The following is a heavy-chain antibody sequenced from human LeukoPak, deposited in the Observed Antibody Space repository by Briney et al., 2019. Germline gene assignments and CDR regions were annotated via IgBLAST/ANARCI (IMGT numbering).Heavy chain of an antibody. CDR2: IYYTGIS. V-gene: IGHV4-59*01. J-gene: IGHJ3*02. CDR1: GGSIDNSY. CDR3: ARGGVDYYDSRGYYNKDAFDI. Sequence: SETLSLTCTVSGGSIDNSYWTWIRQPPGKGLEWIGYIYYTGISNYNPSLKSRATISVDTSKNQFSLNLSSLTAADTAVYYCARGGVDYYDSRGYYNKDAFDIWGQGTMVTVSS. D-gene: IGHD3-22*01.